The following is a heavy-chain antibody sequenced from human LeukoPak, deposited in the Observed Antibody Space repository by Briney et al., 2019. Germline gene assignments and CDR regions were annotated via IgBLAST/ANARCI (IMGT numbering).Heavy chain of an antibody. V-gene: IGHV1-69*13. CDR3: ARGGDILTGPYMDV. Sequence: SVKVSCKASGGTFSSYVISWVRQAPGQGLEWMGGVIPIFGTTRNAQKFQGRVTITADESTSTAYMELSSLRSEDTAVYYCARGGDILTGPYMDVWGKGTTVTVSS. D-gene: IGHD3-9*01. CDR2: VIPIFGTT. J-gene: IGHJ6*03. CDR1: GGTFSSYV.